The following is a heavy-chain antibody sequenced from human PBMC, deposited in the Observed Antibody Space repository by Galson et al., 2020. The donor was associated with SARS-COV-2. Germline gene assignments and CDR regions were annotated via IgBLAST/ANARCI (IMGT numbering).Heavy chain of an antibody. CDR1: GFTFDNYA. D-gene: IGHD3-22*01. J-gene: IGHJ1*01. Sequence: AGSLTLSCAASGFTFDNYAIGWVRQAPAKGLEWVSTLSGGGGMTYYADAVQGRVTTSRANSKNTVYLQMNRLRAEDTAVYYCAKDLGYDTGGYSVWGQGTLVTVSS. CDR2: LSGGGGMT. CDR3: AKDLGYDTGGYSV. V-gene: IGHV3-23*01.